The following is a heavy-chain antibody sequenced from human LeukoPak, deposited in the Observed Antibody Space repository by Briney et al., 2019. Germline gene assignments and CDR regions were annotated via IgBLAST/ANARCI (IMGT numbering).Heavy chain of an antibody. D-gene: IGHD6-19*01. CDR1: GFTFGDSA. J-gene: IGHJ4*02. V-gene: IGHV3-49*04. CDR2: IRSKVYGGTP. Sequence: PGRSLRLSCTASGFTFGDSAMTWVRQAPGKGLEWVGFIRSKVYGGTPEYAASVKGRFTIARDDSKSVCYLQINYLKIEDTAVYYCSRVDGGGSGWYEAFWGQGTLVTVSS. CDR3: SRVDGGGSGWYEAF.